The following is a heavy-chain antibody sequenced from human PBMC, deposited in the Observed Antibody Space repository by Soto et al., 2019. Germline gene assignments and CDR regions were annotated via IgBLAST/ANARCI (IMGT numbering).Heavy chain of an antibody. J-gene: IGHJ4*02. CDR2: IIPTFGTP. D-gene: IGHD1-26*01. CDR3: ASERSAQYFDF. CDR1: GGTFSSHG. Sequence: QVQLVQSGTVVQRRGSSVKVSCQASGGTFSSHGMVWVRQAPGQGLEWMGGIIPTFGTPTYAPKFQGRVTITADKSTNTAYMELSSLRSEDTAVYYCASERSAQYFDFWGQGTLITVSS. V-gene: IGHV1-69*06.